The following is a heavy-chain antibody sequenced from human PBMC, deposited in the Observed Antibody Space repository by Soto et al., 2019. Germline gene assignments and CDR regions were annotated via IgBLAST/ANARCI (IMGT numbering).Heavy chain of an antibody. J-gene: IGHJ6*02. V-gene: IGHV3-30-3*01. CDR1: GFTFSSYA. CDR2: ILSDGSNK. CDR3: ARDVFQEDV. Sequence: QVQLVESGGGVVQPGRSLRLSCAASGFTFSSYAMHWVRQAPGKGLEWVAVILSDGSNKWYVDSVKGRFTISRDNSKNTLYLQMNSLRAEDTAVYYCARDVFQEDVWGPGTTVTVSS.